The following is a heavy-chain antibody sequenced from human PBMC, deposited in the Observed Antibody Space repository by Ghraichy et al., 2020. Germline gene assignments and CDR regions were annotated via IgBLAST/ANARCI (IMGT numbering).Heavy chain of an antibody. CDR3: ARVGSPDVYINWYFDL. CDR1: GFPFSSFG. Sequence: GGSLRLSSAASGFPFSSFGIHWVRQAPDKGLEWVAFISNDGIKQYYADSVKGRFTISRDKTENTVFLQMNSLTFEDTAVYYCARVGSPDVYINWYFDLWGRGTLLAVSS. CDR2: ISNDGIKQ. V-gene: IGHV3-30*02. D-gene: IGHD5-24*01. J-gene: IGHJ2*01.